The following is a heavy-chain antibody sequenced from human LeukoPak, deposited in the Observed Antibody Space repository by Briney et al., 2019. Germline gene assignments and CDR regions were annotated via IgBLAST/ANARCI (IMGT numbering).Heavy chain of an antibody. CDR1: GFTFSSYA. D-gene: IGHD3-3*01. V-gene: IGHV3-30-3*01. J-gene: IGHJ5*02. Sequence: GSLRLSCAASGFTFSSYAMHWVRQAPGKGLEWVAVISYDGSNKYYADSVKGRFTISRDNSKNTLYLQMNSLRAEDTAVYYCARDETYYDFWSGYYGGYNWFDPWGQGTLVTVSS. CDR3: ARDETYYDFWSGYYGGYNWFDP. CDR2: ISYDGSNK.